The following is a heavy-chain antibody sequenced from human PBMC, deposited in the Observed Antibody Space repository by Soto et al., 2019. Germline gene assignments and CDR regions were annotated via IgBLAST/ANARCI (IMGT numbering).Heavy chain of an antibody. CDR1: GGSFSGYY. CDR3: ARAGDSGDYFALYDY. Sequence: PSETLSLTCAVYGGSFSGYYWSWIRQAPGKGLEWIGEINHSGSTNYNPSLKSRVTISVDTSKNQFSLNLSSVTAADTAVYYCARAGDSGDYFALYDYWGQGTLVTVSS. V-gene: IGHV4-34*01. J-gene: IGHJ4*02. D-gene: IGHD4-17*01. CDR2: INHSGST.